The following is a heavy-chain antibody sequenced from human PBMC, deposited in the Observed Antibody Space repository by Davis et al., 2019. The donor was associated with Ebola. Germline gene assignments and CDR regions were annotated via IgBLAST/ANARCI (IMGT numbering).Heavy chain of an antibody. J-gene: IGHJ4*02. D-gene: IGHD3-3*01. V-gene: IGHV1-46*01. CDR3: ARSGSGYYNFDY. Sequence: ASVKVSCKASGYTFTGYYMHWVRQAPGQGLEWMGIINPSGGSTSYAQKFQGRVTMTRDTSASTAYMELNNLTSEDTAVYYCARSGSGYYNFDYWGQGTLVTVSS. CDR1: GYTFTGYY. CDR2: INPSGGST.